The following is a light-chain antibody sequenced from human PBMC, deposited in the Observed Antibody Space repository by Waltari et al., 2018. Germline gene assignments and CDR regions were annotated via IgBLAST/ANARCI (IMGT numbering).Light chain of an antibody. Sequence: EIVLSHAPSVMSLSPGDISALSCRASQSVSSNYLAWYQQIPGQAPRLLIYGASTRATGIPDRFSGIGSGTDFTLTISRLEPEDFAIYYCQQYGGLPLTFGGGTKVEIK. CDR2: GAS. J-gene: IGKJ4*01. V-gene: IGKV3-20*01. CDR1: QSVSSNY. CDR3: QQYGGLPLT.